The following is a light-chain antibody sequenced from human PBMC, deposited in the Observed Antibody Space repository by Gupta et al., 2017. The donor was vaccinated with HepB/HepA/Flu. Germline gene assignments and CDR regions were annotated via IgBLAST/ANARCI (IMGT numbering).Light chain of an antibody. J-gene: IGKJ1*01. V-gene: IGKV1-39*01. CDR2: AAS. CDR1: QSISSY. Sequence: PMKQSPSSLSASVGDRVTITCRASQSISSYLNWYQQKPGKAPKLLIYAASSLQSGVPSRFSGSGSGTDFTLTISSLQPEDFATYYCQQRNSTPLAFGQGTKVEIK. CDR3: QQRNSTPLA.